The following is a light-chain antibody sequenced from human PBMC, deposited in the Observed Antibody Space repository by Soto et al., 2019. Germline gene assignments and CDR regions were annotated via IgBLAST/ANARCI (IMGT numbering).Light chain of an antibody. J-gene: IGKJ5*01. CDR1: QSVLYTSNNKNY. CDR3: QQYYSTPIT. V-gene: IGKV4-1*01. Sequence: DIVMTQSSDSLAVSLGERATINCKSSQSVLYTSNNKNYLAWYRQKQGQPXKXXIYWASTRESGVPDRFSGSGSGTDLTLTISSLQAEDVDVYYGQQYYSTPITFGQGTRLEIK. CDR2: WAS.